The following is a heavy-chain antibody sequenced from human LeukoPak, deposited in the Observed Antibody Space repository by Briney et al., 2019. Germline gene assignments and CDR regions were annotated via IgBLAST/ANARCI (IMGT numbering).Heavy chain of an antibody. D-gene: IGHD1-26*01. V-gene: IGHV1-69*05. CDR3: ARGWELLLGDY. CDR2: IIPIFGTA. CDR1: GGTFSSYA. J-gene: IGHJ4*02. Sequence: VKVSCKASGGTFSSYAISWVRQAPGQGLEWMGGIIPIFGTANYAQKFQGRVTMTRDTSTSTVYMELSSLRSEDTAVYYCARGWELLLGDYWGQGTLVTVSS.